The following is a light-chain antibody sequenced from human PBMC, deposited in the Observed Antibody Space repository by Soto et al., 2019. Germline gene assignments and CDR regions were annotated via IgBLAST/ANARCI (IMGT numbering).Light chain of an antibody. V-gene: IGKV1-33*01. J-gene: IGKJ5*01. Sequence: IQMPLSPSSLSASVGDRVTLTCQASQNINNYLNWYQQKPGRAPKLLIYAASSLQTGVSSRFSGSGSGTNFTFTISSLQPEDIATYYCQQYYNVFTFGQGTRLEIK. CDR2: AAS. CDR3: QQYYNVFT. CDR1: QNINNY.